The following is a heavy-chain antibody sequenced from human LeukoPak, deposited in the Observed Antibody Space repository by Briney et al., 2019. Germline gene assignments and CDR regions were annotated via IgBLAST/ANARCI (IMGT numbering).Heavy chain of an antibody. Sequence: GGSLRLSCAASGVTVSSNYMSWVRQAPGKGLEWVSVIYSGGSTYYADSVKGRLTISRDNAKNSLYLQMNSLRAEDTAVYYCARDPITMIVVGAFDIWGQGTMVTVSS. D-gene: IGHD3-22*01. CDR2: IYSGGST. CDR3: ARDPITMIVVGAFDI. CDR1: GVTVSSNY. J-gene: IGHJ3*02. V-gene: IGHV3-53*01.